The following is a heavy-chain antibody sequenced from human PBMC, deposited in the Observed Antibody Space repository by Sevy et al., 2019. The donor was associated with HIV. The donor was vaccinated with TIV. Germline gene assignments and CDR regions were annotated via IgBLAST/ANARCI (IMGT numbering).Heavy chain of an antibody. CDR3: ARSKVGVGDGFDI. J-gene: IGHJ3*02. Sequence: GGSLRLSCAASGFTFSSHWMQWVRQAPGKGLVWVSRLNYDGSYTNYADSVKGRFTISRDNARSTLYLQMNRLRAEDTALYYCARSKVGVGDGFDIWGQGTMVTVSS. CDR1: GFTFSSHW. V-gene: IGHV3-74*01. D-gene: IGHD3-16*01. CDR2: LNYDGSYT.